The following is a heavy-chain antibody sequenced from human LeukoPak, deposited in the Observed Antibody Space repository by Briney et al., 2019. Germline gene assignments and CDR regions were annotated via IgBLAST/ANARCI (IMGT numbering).Heavy chain of an antibody. CDR1: GGSISSYY. CDR2: IYYSGST. Sequence: SETLSLTCTVSGGSISSYYWSWIRQPPGKGLEWIGYIYYSGSTNYNPSLKSRVTISVDTSKNQFSLKLSSVTAADTAVYYCARDSGSYDYYYMDVWGKGTTVTISS. CDR3: ARDSGSYDYYYMDV. J-gene: IGHJ6*03. D-gene: IGHD1-26*01. V-gene: IGHV4-59*01.